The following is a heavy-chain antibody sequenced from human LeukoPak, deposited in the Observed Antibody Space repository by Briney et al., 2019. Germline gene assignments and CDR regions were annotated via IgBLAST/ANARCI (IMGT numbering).Heavy chain of an antibody. Sequence: TGGSLRLSCAASAFTFSNYEMNRVRQAPGKGLEWVSYISSSGSTIYYADSVKGRFTISRANDKNSLYLQMISMIAEDTAVYYCGTGLWELDNWFDPWGQGTLVTVFS. D-gene: IGHD1-26*01. J-gene: IGHJ5*02. CDR3: GTGLWELDNWFDP. CDR2: ISSSGSTI. CDR1: AFTFSNYE. V-gene: IGHV3-48*03.